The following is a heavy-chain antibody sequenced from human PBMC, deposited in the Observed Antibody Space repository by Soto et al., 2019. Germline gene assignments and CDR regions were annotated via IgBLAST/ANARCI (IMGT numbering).Heavy chain of an antibody. J-gene: IGHJ4*02. D-gene: IGHD3-16*02. CDR3: ARIGGYHGPLDY. V-gene: IGHV4-59*01. CDR2: TYHRGST. Sequence: KPSETLSLTCSVSGVSISSYFWSWIRQPPGRGLEWIGYTYHRGSTNYSPSLKSRVAISLDTSENQFSLKVNSVTAADTAVYYFARIGGYHGPLDYWGQGTPVTVS. CDR1: GVSISSYF.